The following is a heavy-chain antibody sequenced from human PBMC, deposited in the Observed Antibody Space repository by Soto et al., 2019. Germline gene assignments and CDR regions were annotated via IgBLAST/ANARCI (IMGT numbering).Heavy chain of an antibody. D-gene: IGHD5-12*01. Sequence: EVQLVESGGGLVQPGGSLRLSCAASGFTFSSYSMNWVRQAPWKGLEWVSYISSSSSTIYYADSVKGRFTISRDNAKNSLYLQMNSLRDEDTAVYYCARDPGRDGYTSRVGYFDYWGQGTLVTVSS. CDR2: ISSSSSTI. CDR3: ARDPGRDGYTSRVGYFDY. CDR1: GFTFSSYS. J-gene: IGHJ4*02. V-gene: IGHV3-48*02.